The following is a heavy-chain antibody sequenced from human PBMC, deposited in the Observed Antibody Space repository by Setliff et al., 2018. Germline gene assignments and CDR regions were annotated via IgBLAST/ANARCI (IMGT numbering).Heavy chain of an antibody. CDR2: MNPNSGNT. CDR3: ARRVGSVGIQLPDY. CDR1: GYPFTSYD. J-gene: IGHJ4*02. Sequence: GASVKVSCKASGYPFTSYDINWVRQATGQGLEWMGWMNPNSGNTGYAQKFQGRVTMTRNTSISTAYMELSSLRSEDTAVYYCARRVGSVGIQLPDYWGQGTLVTVSS. V-gene: IGHV1-8*02. D-gene: IGHD5-18*01.